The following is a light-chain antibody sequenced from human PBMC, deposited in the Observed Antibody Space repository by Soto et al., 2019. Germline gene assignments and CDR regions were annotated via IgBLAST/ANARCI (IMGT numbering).Light chain of an antibody. CDR2: DAS. CDR1: ESVNDY. Sequence: EVVLTQSPATLSLSPGARATLFCRANESVNDYLAWYQQRPGQAPRLLIVDASHRAPDIPARFSASGSRRDFTLTISTLEPEDFAVYYCEQRFTWAPFTFGPGTKV. J-gene: IGKJ3*01. CDR3: EQRFTWAPFT. V-gene: IGKV3-11*02.